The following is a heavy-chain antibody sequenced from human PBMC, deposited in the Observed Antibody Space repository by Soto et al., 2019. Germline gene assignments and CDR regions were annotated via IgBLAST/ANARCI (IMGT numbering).Heavy chain of an antibody. D-gene: IGHD6-6*01. Sequence: ASVKVSCKASGYTLTGYYMHWVRQAPGQGLEWMGWINPNSGGTNYAQKFQGRVTMTRDTSISTAYMELSRLRSDDTAVYYCAEWYSSSSRFDPWGQGTLVTVSS. J-gene: IGHJ5*02. CDR2: INPNSGGT. CDR1: GYTLTGYY. V-gene: IGHV1-2*02. CDR3: AEWYSSSSRFDP.